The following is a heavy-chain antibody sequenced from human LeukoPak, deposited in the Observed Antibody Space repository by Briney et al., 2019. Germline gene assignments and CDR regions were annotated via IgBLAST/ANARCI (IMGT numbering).Heavy chain of an antibody. CDR1: GGSISSYY. CDR2: IYYSGST. CDR3: ARHRSYSSSWYGMNWFDP. V-gene: IGHV4-59*08. J-gene: IGHJ5*02. Sequence: SETLSLTCTVSGGSISSYYWSWIRQPPGKGLEGIGYIYYSGSTNYNPSLKSRVTISVDTSKNQFSLKLSSVTAADTAVYYYARHRSYSSSWYGMNWFDPWGQGTLVTVSS. D-gene: IGHD6-13*01.